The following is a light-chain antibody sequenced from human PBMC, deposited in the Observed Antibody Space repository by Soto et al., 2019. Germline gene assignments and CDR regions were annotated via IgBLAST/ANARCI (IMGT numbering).Light chain of an antibody. Sequence: DIVLTQTRLSSPVTLGQPASISCRSSQSLVHIDGNTYFNWLQQRPGQPPRLLIYMISNRFPGVPDRFSGSGAGTDFTLKISRVEAEDVGVYYCMQATQSYTFGQGTRLEIK. CDR1: QSLVHIDGNTY. J-gene: IGKJ2*01. CDR2: MIS. CDR3: MQATQSYT. V-gene: IGKV2-24*01.